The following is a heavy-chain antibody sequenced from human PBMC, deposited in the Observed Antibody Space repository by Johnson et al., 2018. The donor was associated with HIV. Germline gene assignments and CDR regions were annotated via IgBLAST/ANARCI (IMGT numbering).Heavy chain of an antibody. V-gene: IGHV3-66*03. CDR1: GFTVSSNY. D-gene: IGHD7-27*01. CDR3: AKGLKLGSGDDAFDI. Sequence: EVQLVESGGGLIQPGGSLRLSCAASGFTVSSNYMSWVRQAPGKGLAWVSVIYSGGSTYYADSVKGRFTISRDNSKNTLYLQMNSLRAEDTAVYYCAKGLKLGSGDDAFDIWGQGTMVTVSS. CDR2: IYSGGST. J-gene: IGHJ3*02.